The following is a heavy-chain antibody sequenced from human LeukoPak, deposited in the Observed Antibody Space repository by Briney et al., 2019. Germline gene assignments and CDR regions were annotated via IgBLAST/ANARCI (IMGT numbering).Heavy chain of an antibody. J-gene: IGHJ4*02. CDR2: IKSKIDGGTT. D-gene: IGHD2-15*01. Sequence: PGRSLRLSCVASGLTFSKAWMTWVRQVPGKGLEWVARIKSKIDGGTTDYAAPMKGRVTISRDDSKNTLSLQMNSLKTEDTAMYYCTTEGYCSGGSCYSFDNWGQGTLVTVSS. CDR3: TTEGYCSGGSCYSFDN. V-gene: IGHV3-15*01. CDR1: GLTFSKAW.